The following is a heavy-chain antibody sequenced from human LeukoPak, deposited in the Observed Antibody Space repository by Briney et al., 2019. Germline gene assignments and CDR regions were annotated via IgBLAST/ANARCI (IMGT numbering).Heavy chain of an antibody. CDR1: GYPFTCYY. CDR3: ARFADCSSSSCRSFDY. D-gene: IGHD2-2*01. Sequence: ASVKVSCKGSGYPFTCYYLHWVRQAPGQGLEWMGLINPNSGFTNYAQKFQGRVTMTRDTSISTSYMELSRLRCDDTAVYYCARFADCSSSSCRSFDYWGQGTLVTVSS. V-gene: IGHV1-2*02. J-gene: IGHJ4*02. CDR2: INPNSGFT.